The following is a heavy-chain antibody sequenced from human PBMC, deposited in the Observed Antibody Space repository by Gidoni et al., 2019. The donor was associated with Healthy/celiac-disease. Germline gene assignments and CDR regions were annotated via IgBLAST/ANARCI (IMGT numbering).Heavy chain of an antibody. CDR2: ISGSGGST. CDR1: GFPLSRYA. V-gene: IGHV3-23*01. D-gene: IGHD4-17*01. J-gene: IGHJ6*02. CDR3: AKVPPTVTPGDYYYYGMDV. Sequence: EVQLLESGGGLVHPAGSLRLSCASSGFPLSRYAMPWVRQAPGKGMEWVSAISGSGGSTYDADSVKGRFTISRDNSKNTLYLQMNSLRAEDTAVYYWAKVPPTVTPGDYYYYGMDVWGQGTTVTVSS.